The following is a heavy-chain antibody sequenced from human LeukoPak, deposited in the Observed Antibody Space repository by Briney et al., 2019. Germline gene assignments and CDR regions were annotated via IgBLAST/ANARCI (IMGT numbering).Heavy chain of an antibody. CDR1: RGSISSGSSY. J-gene: IGHJ5*02. CDR2: IYYSGST. V-gene: IGHV4-39*01. CDR3: ARQDYVTSYFDP. Sequence: SETLSLTCTVSRGSISSGSSYWGWTRQPPGKGLEWIGSIYYSGSTYYNPSLKSRVTISVDTSKNQFSLNMRSVTTADTALYYCARQDYVTSYFDPWGEGTLVTVSS. D-gene: IGHD4-17*01.